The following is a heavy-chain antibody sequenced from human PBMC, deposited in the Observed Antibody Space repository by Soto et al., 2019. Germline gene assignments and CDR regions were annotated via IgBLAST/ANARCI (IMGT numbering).Heavy chain of an antibody. CDR3: AKRSSSSTFDY. V-gene: IGHV3-23*01. Sequence: QTGGSLRLSCAASGFTFSSYGMHWVRQAPGKGLEWVSVISGSDDSTYYADSVKGRFTISRDNSKNTLYLQMNSLRAEDTAVYYCAKRSSSSTFDYWGQGTLVTVSS. CDR1: GFTFSSYG. CDR2: ISGSDDST. J-gene: IGHJ4*02. D-gene: IGHD6-6*01.